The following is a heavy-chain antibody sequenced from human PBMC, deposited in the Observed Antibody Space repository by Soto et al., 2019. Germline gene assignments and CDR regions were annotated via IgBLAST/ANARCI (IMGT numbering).Heavy chain of an antibody. CDR1: GFTFSSYS. D-gene: IGHD6-19*01. Sequence: EVQLVESGGGLVKPGGSLRLSCAASGFTFSSYSMNWVRQAPGKGLEWVSSISSSSSYIYYADSGKGRFTISRDNAKNSLYLQMNSLRAEDTAVYYCARVSGSSRMYYFDYWGQGTLVTVSS. J-gene: IGHJ4*02. CDR2: ISSSSSYI. CDR3: ARVSGSSRMYYFDY. V-gene: IGHV3-21*01.